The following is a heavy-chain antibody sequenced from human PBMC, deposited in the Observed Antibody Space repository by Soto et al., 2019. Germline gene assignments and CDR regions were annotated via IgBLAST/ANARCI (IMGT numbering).Heavy chain of an antibody. D-gene: IGHD3-9*01. V-gene: IGHV3-48*01. CDR3: AHIPYDFDWLFENELSFDY. J-gene: IGHJ4*02. CDR1: GFTFSSYS. CDR2: ISSSSSTI. Sequence: GGSLRLSCAASGFTFSSYSMNWVRQAPGKGLEWVSYISSSSSTIYYADSVKGRFTISRDNAKNSLYLQMNSLRAEDTAVYYCAHIPYDFDWLFENELSFDYWGQGTLVTVSS.